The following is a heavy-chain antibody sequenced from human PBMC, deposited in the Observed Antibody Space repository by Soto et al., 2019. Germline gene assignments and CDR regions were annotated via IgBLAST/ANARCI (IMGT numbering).Heavy chain of an antibody. Sequence: SETLSLTCIVSGDSVTSGSYYWTWLRQPPGKGLEWIGYISYTGRTKYNPSLQSRVTISVDTSKNDFSLNLSSVTAADTAVYFCAREWGLLPYYVMNVWGHVPAVTFSS. CDR3: AREWGLLPYYVMNV. CDR1: GDSVTSGSYY. J-gene: IGHJ6*02. V-gene: IGHV4-61*03. CDR2: ISYTGRT. D-gene: IGHD7-27*01.